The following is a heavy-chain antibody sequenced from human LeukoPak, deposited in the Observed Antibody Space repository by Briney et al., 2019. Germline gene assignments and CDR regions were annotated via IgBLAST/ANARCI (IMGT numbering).Heavy chain of an antibody. CDR1: GFTFSSYS. J-gene: IGHJ4*02. CDR3: ARDSGIYSYGYDDYFDY. V-gene: IGHV3-21*01. Sequence: PGGSLRLSCAASGFTFSSYSMNWVRQAPGKGLEWVSSISSSSSYIYYADSVKGRFTISRDNAKNSLYLQMNSLRAEDTAVYYCARDSGIYSYGYDDYFDYWGQGTLVTVSS. CDR2: ISSSSSYI. D-gene: IGHD5-18*01.